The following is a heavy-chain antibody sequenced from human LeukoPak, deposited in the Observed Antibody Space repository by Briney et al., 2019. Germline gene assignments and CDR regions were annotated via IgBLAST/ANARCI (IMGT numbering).Heavy chain of an antibody. V-gene: IGHV1-2*02. J-gene: IGHJ4*02. CDR3: ARGVGIVY. D-gene: IGHD1-1*01. CDR1: GYTFTEFY. CDR2: INPNGGGT. Sequence: ASVKVSCKASGYTFTEFYIHWVRQAPGQGLEWMGWINPNGGGTNYAQKFQGRVTLTRDTSITTAYMELSRLRSEDTALYYCARGVGIVYWGQGALVTVSS.